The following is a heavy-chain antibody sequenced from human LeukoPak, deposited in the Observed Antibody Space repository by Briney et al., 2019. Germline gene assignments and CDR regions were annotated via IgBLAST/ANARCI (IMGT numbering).Heavy chain of an antibody. J-gene: IGHJ6*03. D-gene: IGHD4-17*01. CDR2: IRHDGTKT. CDR3: AKRRHDYGDYYYMDV. CDR1: GFTYSSFG. V-gene: IGHV3-30*02. Sequence: GGSLRLSCVVSGFTYSSFGMHWVRQAPGKGLERVAFIRHDGTKTYYSDSVKGRFTISRDNSKNALYLQMNSLRADDTAVYYCAKRRHDYGDYYYMDVWGKGTTVTVS.